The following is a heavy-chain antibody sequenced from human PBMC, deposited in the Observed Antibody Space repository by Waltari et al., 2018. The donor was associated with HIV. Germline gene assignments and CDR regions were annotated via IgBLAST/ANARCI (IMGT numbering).Heavy chain of an antibody. CDR2: ISRSGNI. Sequence: QVRLQQWGAGLLKPSETLSLTCAVCGGHFSGYCWSWIREPPGKGLECIGEISRSGNINYNPSLKRRVIISVDRYKNQFSLKLTSVTAADTALYYCARGSWGSGMDVWGLGTTVIVSS. CDR1: GGHFSGYC. CDR3: ARGSWGSGMDV. V-gene: IGHV4-34*01. D-gene: IGHD7-27*01. J-gene: IGHJ6*02.